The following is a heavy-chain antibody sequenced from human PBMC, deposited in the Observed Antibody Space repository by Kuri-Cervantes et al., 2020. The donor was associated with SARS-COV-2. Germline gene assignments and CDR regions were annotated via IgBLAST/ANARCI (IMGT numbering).Heavy chain of an antibody. V-gene: IGHV4-39*01. J-gene: IGHJ3*02. CDR2: IYYSGRT. CDR3: ATPARPGAFDAFDI. D-gene: IGHD6-6*01. CDR1: GGSISSSSYY. Sequence: SESLSLTCTVSGGSISSSSYYWVWIRQPPGKGLEWIGSIYYSGRTYYNPSLKSRVTITVDTSKNQFSLKLSSVTAADTAVYYCATPARPGAFDAFDIWGQGTMVTVSS.